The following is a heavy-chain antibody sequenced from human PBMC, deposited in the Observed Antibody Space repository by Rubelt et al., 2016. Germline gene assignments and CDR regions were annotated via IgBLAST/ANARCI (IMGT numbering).Heavy chain of an antibody. Sequence: QVQLQESGPGLVKPSETLSLTCAVYGGSFSGYYWSWIRQPPGKGLEWIGEINHSGSTNYNPSLKSRVTISVDTSKNQFSLKLSSVTAADTAVYYCARSSSYGGALDYWGQGTLVTVSS. CDR1: GGSFSGYY. CDR3: ARSSSYGGALDY. V-gene: IGHV4-34*10. D-gene: IGHD4-23*01. CDR2: INHSGST. J-gene: IGHJ4*02.